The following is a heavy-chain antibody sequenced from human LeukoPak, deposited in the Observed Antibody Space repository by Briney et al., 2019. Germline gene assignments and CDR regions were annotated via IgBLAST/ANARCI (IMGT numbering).Heavy chain of an antibody. D-gene: IGHD6-19*01. Sequence: GGSLRLSCAASGFTFSSYSMNWVRQAPGKGLEWVSSISSSSSYIYYADSVKGRFTISRDNAKNSLYLQMNSLRAEDTAVYYCARDRIAVAGIYYYYGMDVWGQGTTVTVSS. CDR3: ARDRIAVAGIYYYYGMDV. J-gene: IGHJ6*02. CDR2: ISSSSSYI. V-gene: IGHV3-21*04. CDR1: GFTFSSYS.